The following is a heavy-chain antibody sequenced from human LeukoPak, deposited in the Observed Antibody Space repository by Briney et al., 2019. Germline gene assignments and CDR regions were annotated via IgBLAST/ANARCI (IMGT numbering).Heavy chain of an antibody. CDR3: ARVSRFLEWSGYYYYMDV. CDR2: MNPNSGNT. V-gene: IGHV1-8*03. J-gene: IGHJ6*03. D-gene: IGHD3-3*01. CDR1: GYTFTSDD. Sequence: ASVKVSCKXSGYTFTSDDINWVRQATGQGLEWMGRMNPNSGNTGYAQKFQGRVTITRNTSISTAYMELSSLRSEDTAVYYCARVSRFLEWSGYYYYMDVWGKGTTVTVSS.